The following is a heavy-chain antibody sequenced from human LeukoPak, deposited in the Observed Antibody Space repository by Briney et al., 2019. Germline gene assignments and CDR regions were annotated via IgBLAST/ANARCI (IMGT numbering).Heavy chain of an antibody. CDR2: IYTSGST. CDR3: ARVSSTRPLSGYFDY. J-gene: IGHJ4*02. D-gene: IGHD2-15*01. Sequence: SETLSLTCTVSGGSISSYYWSWIRQPAGKGLEWIGRIYTSGSTNYNPSLKSRVTISVDTSKNQFFLKLSSVTAADTAVYYCARVSSTRPLSGYFDYWGQGTLVTVSS. V-gene: IGHV4-4*07. CDR1: GGSISSYY.